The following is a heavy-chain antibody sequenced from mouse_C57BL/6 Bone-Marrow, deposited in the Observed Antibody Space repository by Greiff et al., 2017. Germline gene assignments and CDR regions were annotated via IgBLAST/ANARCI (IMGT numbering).Heavy chain of an antibody. D-gene: IGHD2-4*01. CDR1: GYTFTDYY. CDR3: ALYDYDRFAY. CDR2: INPYNGGT. Sequence: EVQLQPSGPVLVKPGASVKMSCKASGYTFTDYYMNWVKQSHGKSLEWIGVINPYNGGTSYNQKFKGKATLTVDKSSSTAYMELNSLTSEDSAVYYCALYDYDRFAYWGQGTLVTVSA. V-gene: IGHV1-19*01. J-gene: IGHJ3*01.